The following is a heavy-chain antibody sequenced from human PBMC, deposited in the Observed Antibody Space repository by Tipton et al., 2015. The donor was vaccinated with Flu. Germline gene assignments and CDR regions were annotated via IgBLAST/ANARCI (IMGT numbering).Heavy chain of an antibody. CDR1: GGSISSYY. CDR2: IYYSGGT. CDR3: ARELNYGMDV. V-gene: IGHV4-59*01. Sequence: LRLSCTVSGGSISSYYWSWIRQPPGKGLEWIGYIYYSGGTNYNPSLKSRVTISVDTSKNQFSPKLSSVTAADTAVYYCARELNYGMDVWGQGTTVTVSS. J-gene: IGHJ6*02.